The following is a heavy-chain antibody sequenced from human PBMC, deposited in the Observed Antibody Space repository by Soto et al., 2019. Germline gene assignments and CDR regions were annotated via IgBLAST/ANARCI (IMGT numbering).Heavy chain of an antibody. CDR2: ISAYNGNT. J-gene: IGHJ4*02. V-gene: IGHV1-18*01. CDR1: GYTFTSYG. D-gene: IGHD4-17*01. CDR3: ARDEVYPTVTAFYY. Sequence: QVQLVQSGAEVKKPGASVKVSCKASGYTFTSYGISWVRQAPGQGLEWMGWISAYNGNTNYAQKLQGRVTMTTDTSTSPAYMERRSLGSDGTAVYYCARDEVYPTVTAFYYWGQGTLVTVSS.